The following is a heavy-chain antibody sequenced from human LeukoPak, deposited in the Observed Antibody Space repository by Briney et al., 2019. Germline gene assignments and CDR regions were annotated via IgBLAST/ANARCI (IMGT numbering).Heavy chain of an antibody. D-gene: IGHD6-6*01. V-gene: IGHV3-30-3*01. J-gene: IGHJ4*02. CDR2: ISYDGSNK. CDR1: GFTFSSYA. CDR3: ARDSRAARLFDY. Sequence: GGSLRLSCAASGFTFSSYAMHWVRQAPGKGLEWVAVISYDGSNKYYADSVKGRFTISRDNSKNTLYLQMNSLRAEDTAVYYCARDSRAARLFDYWGQGTLVTVSS.